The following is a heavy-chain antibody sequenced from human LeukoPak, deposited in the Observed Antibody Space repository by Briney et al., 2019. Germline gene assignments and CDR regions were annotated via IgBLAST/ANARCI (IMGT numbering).Heavy chain of an antibody. Sequence: SETLSLTCTVSGGSISSGDYDWSWIRQPPGKGLEWGGYIYYSGSTYYNPSLKSRVTISVDTSKNQFSLKLSSVTAADTAVYYCARDVNYYDSSGYYPNNWFDPWGQGTLVTVSS. CDR1: GGSISSGDYD. D-gene: IGHD3-22*01. CDR3: ARDVNYYDSSGYYPNNWFDP. V-gene: IGHV4-30-4*01. CDR2: IYYSGST. J-gene: IGHJ5*02.